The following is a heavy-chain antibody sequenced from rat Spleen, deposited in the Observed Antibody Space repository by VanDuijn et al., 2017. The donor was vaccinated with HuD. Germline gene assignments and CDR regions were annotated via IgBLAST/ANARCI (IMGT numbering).Heavy chain of an antibody. Sequence: EVQLVESGGGLVQPGRSLKLSCAASGFTFSNYGMAWVRQAPTKGLEWVASISYDGTATYYRDSVKGRFTISRDNAKSTLYLQMDSLRSEDTATYYCTTDLLTTRAHWGQGVMVTVSS. CDR1: GFTFSNYG. CDR3: TTDLLTTRAH. V-gene: IGHV5-20*01. CDR2: ISYDGTAT. D-gene: IGHD1-4*01. J-gene: IGHJ2*01.